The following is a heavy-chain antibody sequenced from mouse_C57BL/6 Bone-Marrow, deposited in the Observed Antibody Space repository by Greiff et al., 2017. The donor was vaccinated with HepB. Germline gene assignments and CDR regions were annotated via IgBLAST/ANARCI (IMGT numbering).Heavy chain of an antibody. D-gene: IGHD2-4*01. CDR2: INPYNGGT. CDR3: ARRGLPSWFAY. Sequence: VQLQQSGPVLVKPGASVKMSCKASGYTFTDYYMNWVKQSHGKSLEWIGVINPYNGGTSYNQKFKGKATLTVDKSSSTAFMELNSLTSEDSAVYYCARRGLPSWFAYWGQGTLVTVSA. CDR1: GYTFTDYY. V-gene: IGHV1-19*01. J-gene: IGHJ3*01.